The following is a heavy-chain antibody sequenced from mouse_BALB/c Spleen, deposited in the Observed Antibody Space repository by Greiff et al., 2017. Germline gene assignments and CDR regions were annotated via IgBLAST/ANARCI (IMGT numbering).Heavy chain of an antibody. CDR1: GFTFSSYT. J-gene: IGHJ4*01. Sequence: EVKLMESGGGLVKPGGSLKLSCAASGFTFSSYTMSWVRQTPEKRLEWVATISSGGSYTYYPDSVKGRFTISRDNAKNTLYLQMSSLKSEDTAMYYCTRVVEGPYAMDYWGQGTSVTVSS. CDR2: ISSGGSYT. D-gene: IGHD1-1*02. CDR3: TRVVEGPYAMDY. V-gene: IGHV5-6-4*01.